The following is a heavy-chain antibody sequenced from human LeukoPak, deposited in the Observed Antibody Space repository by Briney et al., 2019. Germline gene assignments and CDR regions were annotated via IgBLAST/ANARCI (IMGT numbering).Heavy chain of an antibody. J-gene: IGHJ4*02. V-gene: IGHV4-59*01. CDR2: IYYSGST. Sequence: SETLSLTCTVSGGSISSYYWSWLRQPPGKGLEWIGYIYYSGSTNYNPSLKSRVTISVGASKNQFSLKLSSVTAADTAVYYCAREFYDSSGYYYGNFDYWGQGTLVTVSS. CDR1: GGSISSYY. D-gene: IGHD3-22*01. CDR3: AREFYDSSGYYYGNFDY.